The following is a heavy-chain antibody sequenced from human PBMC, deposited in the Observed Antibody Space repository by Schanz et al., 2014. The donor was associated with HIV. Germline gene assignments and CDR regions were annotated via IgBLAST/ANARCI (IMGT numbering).Heavy chain of an antibody. CDR2: ISWNSVSI. CDR3: AKAYSTSRPYSMDI. V-gene: IGHV3-9*01. Sequence: EVQLVESGGALVQPGRSLRLSCAASGFTFDDYAMHWVRQAPGKGLEWVSGISWNSVSIGYADSMKGRFTISRDNAKNSLYMQMNSLRGDNTALYYCAKAYSTSRPYSMDIWGQGTTVTVSS. D-gene: IGHD6-6*01. J-gene: IGHJ6*02. CDR1: GFTFDDYA.